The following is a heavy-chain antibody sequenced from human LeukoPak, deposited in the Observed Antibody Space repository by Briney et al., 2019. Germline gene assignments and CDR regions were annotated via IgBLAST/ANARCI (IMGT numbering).Heavy chain of an antibody. J-gene: IGHJ4*02. CDR3: ARHDYGGNSGDY. CDR1: GFTFSSYS. V-gene: IGHV3-48*02. D-gene: IGHD4-23*01. Sequence: GGSLRLSCAASGFTFSSYSMNWVRQAPGKGLEWVSYIGTSSSTIYYADSVKGRFTISRDNAKNSLYLQMNSLRDEDTAVYYCARHDYGGNSGDYWGQGTLVTVSS. CDR2: IGTSSSTI.